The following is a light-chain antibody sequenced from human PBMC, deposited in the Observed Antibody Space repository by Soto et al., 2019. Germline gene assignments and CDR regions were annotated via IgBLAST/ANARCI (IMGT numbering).Light chain of an antibody. V-gene: IGLV1-40*01. CDR2: SYN. CDR3: ATWDDSLSGWV. J-gene: IGLJ3*02. Sequence: QSVLTQPPSVSGAPGQRVTISCTGSSSNIGAGYDAHWYQQLPGTAPKLLVFSYNQRPSGVPDRFSGSKSGSSASLAISGLRSEDEADYYCATWDDSLSGWVFGGGTKLTVL. CDR1: SSNIGAGYD.